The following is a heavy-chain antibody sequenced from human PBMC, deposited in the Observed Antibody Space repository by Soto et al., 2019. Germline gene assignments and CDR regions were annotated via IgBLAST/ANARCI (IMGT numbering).Heavy chain of an antibody. J-gene: IGHJ3*01. CDR2: VKSDGSRI. Sequence: DVQLVESGGGLVQPGGSLRLACVASGFNLESHWMHWVRQGPGKGLAWVSRVKSDGSRIRYGDFVRGRFTISRDNAKNTRFLQMDSLTADDTGVYFCARESLKTLVSGAFDVWGQGTAVVVSS. D-gene: IGHD3-10*01. CDR3: ARESLKTLVSGAFDV. CDR1: GFNLESHW. V-gene: IGHV3-74*01.